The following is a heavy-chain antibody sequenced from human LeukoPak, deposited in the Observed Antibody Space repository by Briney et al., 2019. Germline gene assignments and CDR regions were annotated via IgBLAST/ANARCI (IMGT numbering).Heavy chain of an antibody. V-gene: IGHV1-18*01. CDR3: ARAWVRRDGYNLGY. CDR2: ISAYNGNT. D-gene: IGHD5-24*01. Sequence: ASVKVSCKASGYTFTSYGISWVRQAPGQGLEWMGWISAYNGNTNYAQKFQGWVTMTRDTSISTAYMELSRLRSDDTAVYYCARAWVRRDGYNLGYWGQGTLVTVSS. J-gene: IGHJ4*02. CDR1: GYTFTSYG.